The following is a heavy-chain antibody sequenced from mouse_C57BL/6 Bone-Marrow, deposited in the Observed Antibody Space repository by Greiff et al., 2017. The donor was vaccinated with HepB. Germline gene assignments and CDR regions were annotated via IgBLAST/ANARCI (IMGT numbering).Heavy chain of an antibody. V-gene: IGHV1-64*01. CDR1: GYTFTSYW. J-gene: IGHJ2*01. Sequence: VQLQQPGAELLKPGASVKLSCKASGYTFTSYWMHWVKQRPGQGLEWIGMIHPNSGSTNYNEKFKSKATLTVDKSSSKSYMQISSLTSEDSAVYYCATLYYEYYFDYWGQGTTLTVSS. CDR3: ATLYYEYYFDY. D-gene: IGHD1-1*01. CDR2: IHPNSGST.